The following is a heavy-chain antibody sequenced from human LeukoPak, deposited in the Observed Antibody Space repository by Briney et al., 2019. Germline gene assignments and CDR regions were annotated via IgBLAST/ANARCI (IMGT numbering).Heavy chain of an antibody. D-gene: IGHD4-23*01. Sequence: ASAKVFCKASGGTFSSYAISWVRQAPGQGLEGMGRIIPIFGIANYAQKFQGRVTITADKSTSTAYMELSSLRSEDTAVDYCADDPGPGGGMDVWGQGTTVTVSS. CDR2: IIPIFGIA. J-gene: IGHJ6*02. CDR3: ADDPGPGGGMDV. CDR1: GGTFSSYA. V-gene: IGHV1-69*04.